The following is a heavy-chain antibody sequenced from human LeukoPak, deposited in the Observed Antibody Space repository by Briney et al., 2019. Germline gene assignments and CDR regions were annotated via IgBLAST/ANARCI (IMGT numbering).Heavy chain of an antibody. CDR3: ARDPGGYSYGWVDY. CDR2: ISYDGSNK. V-gene: IGHV3-30-3*01. D-gene: IGHD5-18*01. J-gene: IGHJ4*02. Sequence: PGGSLRLSCAASGFTFSSYAVHWVRPAPGKGLEWVAVISYDGSNKYYADSVKGRFTISRDNSKNTLYLQMNRLRAEDTAVYYCARDPGGYSYGWVDYWGQGTLVTVSS. CDR1: GFTFSSYA.